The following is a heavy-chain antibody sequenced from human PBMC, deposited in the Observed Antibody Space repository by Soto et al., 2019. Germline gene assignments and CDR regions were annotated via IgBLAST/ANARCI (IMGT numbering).Heavy chain of an antibody. V-gene: IGHV3-11*06. CDR2: ISSSSSYT. CDR3: ARDEMATDAFDI. Sequence: WGSLRLSCAASGFTFIDYYMIFIRQSPWKGLEWVSYISSSSSYTNYADSVKGRFTISRDNAKNSLYLQMNSLRAEDTAVYYCARDEMATDAFDIWGQGTMVTVSS. CDR1: GFTFIDYY. D-gene: IGHD5-12*01. J-gene: IGHJ3*02.